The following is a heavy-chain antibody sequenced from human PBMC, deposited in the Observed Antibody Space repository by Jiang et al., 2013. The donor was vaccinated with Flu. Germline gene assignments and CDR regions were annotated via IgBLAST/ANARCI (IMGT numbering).Heavy chain of an antibody. J-gene: IGHJ4*02. CDR1: GVTDIPDY. CDR3: TLNRRAY. V-gene: IGHV3-66*01. Sequence: VQLVESGGGLVQPGGSLRLSCAASGVTDIPDYMSWVRQVPGKGLEPVALVYGGGAAYYGDSVKGRFNVSRDNSKDTMYLQMNRLKGEDTAVYYCTLNRRAYWGQG. D-gene: IGHD1-14*01. CDR2: VYGGGAA.